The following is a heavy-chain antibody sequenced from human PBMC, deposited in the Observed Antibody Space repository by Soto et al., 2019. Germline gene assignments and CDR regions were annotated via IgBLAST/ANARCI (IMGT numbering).Heavy chain of an antibody. CDR3: ARGGNGFPH. CDR2: IIPVFGTA. CDR1: GGTFSSDA. J-gene: IGHJ4*02. V-gene: IGHV1-69*01. Sequence: QVQLVQSGAEVKKPGSSVKVSCKASGGTFSSDAISWVRQAPGQRLECMGEIIPVFGTANYAQKFQGRVTINANESTSTVYMELSSLRSEDTTVYYCARGGNGFPHWGQGTRVTVSS. D-gene: IGHD3-16*01.